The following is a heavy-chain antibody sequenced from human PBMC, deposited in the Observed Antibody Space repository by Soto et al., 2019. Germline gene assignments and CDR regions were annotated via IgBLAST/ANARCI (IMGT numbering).Heavy chain of an antibody. D-gene: IGHD5-18*01. CDR3: ARDQNSYSFSDY. V-gene: IGHV1-69*13. CDR2: IIPIFGTA. J-gene: IGHJ4*02. CDR1: GGTFSSYA. Sequence: ASVKISCKASGGTFSSYAISWVRQAPGQGLEWMGGIIPIFGTANYAQKFQGRVTITADESTSTAYMELSSLRSEDTAVYYCARDQNSYSFSDYWGQGTLVTVSS.